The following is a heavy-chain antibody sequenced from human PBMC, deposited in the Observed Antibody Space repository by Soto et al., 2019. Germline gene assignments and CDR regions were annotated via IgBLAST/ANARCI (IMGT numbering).Heavy chain of an antibody. V-gene: IGHV4-34*01. CDR1: GGSFSGYY. J-gene: IGHJ6*02. D-gene: IGHD3-9*01. Sequence: SETLSLTCAVYGGSFSGYYWSWIRQPPGKGLEWIGEINHSGSTNYNPSLKSRVTISVDTSKNQFSLKLSSVTVADTAVYYCARDDILTGYYVRGYYGMDVWGQGTTVTVSS. CDR2: INHSGST. CDR3: ARDDILTGYYVRGYYGMDV.